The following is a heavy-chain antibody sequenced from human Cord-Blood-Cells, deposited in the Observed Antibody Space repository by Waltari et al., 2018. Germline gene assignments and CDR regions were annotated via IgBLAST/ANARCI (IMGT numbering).Heavy chain of an antibody. J-gene: IGHJ4*02. CDR1: GGSISSSSYY. CDR3: ARRGAVAGMDY. Sequence: QLQLQESGPGLVKPSETLSLTCTVSGGSISSSSYYWGWIRQPPGKGLEWIGSIYYRGSTYYNPSLKSRVTISVDTSKNQFSLKLSSVTAADTAVYYCARRGAVAGMDYWGQGTLVTVSS. CDR2: IYYRGST. V-gene: IGHV4-39*07. D-gene: IGHD6-19*01.